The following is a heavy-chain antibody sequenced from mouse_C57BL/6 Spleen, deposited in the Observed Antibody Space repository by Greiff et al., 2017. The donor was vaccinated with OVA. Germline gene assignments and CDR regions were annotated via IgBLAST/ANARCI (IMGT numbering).Heavy chain of an antibody. CDR2: IDPETGGT. CDR3: TRSLFITTSSYAMDY. D-gene: IGHD1-1*01. Sequence: QVQLQQSGAELVRPGASVTLSCKASGYTFTDYEMHWVKQTPVHGLEWIGAIDPETGGTAYNQKFKGKAILTADKSSSTAYMQLRSLTSEDSAVYYCTRSLFITTSSYAMDYWGQGTSVTVSS. V-gene: IGHV1-15*01. CDR1: GYTFTDYE. J-gene: IGHJ4*01.